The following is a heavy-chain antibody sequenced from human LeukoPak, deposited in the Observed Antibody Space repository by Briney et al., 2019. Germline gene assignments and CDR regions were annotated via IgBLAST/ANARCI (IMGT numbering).Heavy chain of an antibody. D-gene: IGHD2-2*01. V-gene: IGHV3-30*02. CDR1: GIDFRASG. CDR2: IQTDGRDK. CDR3: AREGGTVVLGRFDY. J-gene: IGHJ4*02. Sequence: GGSLRLSCAASGIDFRASGMHWVRQAPGMGLEWVTFIQTDGRDKYYAASVAGRFTISRDNSKNSVYLNMNNLRPDDTALYYCAREGGTVVLGRFDYWGQGTLVTVSS.